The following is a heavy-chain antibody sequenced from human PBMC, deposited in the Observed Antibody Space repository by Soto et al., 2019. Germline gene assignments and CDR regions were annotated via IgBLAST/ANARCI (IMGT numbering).Heavy chain of an antibody. D-gene: IGHD3-3*01. V-gene: IGHV4-4*02. CDR1: GGSISSSNW. CDR2: IYHSGST. J-gene: IGHJ4*02. CDR3: ASGPITIFGVVTSFDY. Sequence: SETLSLTCAVSGGSISSSNWWSWVRQPPGKGLEWIGEIYHSGSTNYNPSLKSRVTISVDKSKNQFSLKLSSVTAADTAVYYCASGPITIFGVVTSFDYWGQGTLVTVSS.